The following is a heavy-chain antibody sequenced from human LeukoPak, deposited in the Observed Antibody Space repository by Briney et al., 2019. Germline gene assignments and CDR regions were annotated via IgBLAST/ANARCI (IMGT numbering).Heavy chain of an antibody. CDR1: TFTFSSYW. J-gene: IGHJ3*01. Sequence: PGGSLRLSCEASTFTFSSYWMSWVRQAPGEGLQWIANIRQDGNAKYYVDSVKGRFTISRDNAKKSVYLQMNSLRADDTAVYYCARDGYGDSTGAFDVWGQGTMVTVSS. D-gene: IGHD4-17*01. CDR3: ARDGYGDSTGAFDV. V-gene: IGHV3-7*01. CDR2: IRQDGNAK.